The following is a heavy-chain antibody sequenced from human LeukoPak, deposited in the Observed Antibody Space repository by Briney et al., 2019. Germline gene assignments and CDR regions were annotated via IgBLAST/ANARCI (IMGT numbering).Heavy chain of an antibody. J-gene: IGHJ6*03. CDR1: GGSFSGYY. V-gene: IGHV4-34*01. CDR3: ARNPTWYYYMDV. CDR2: INHSGST. Sequence: PSETLSLTCAVYGGSFSGYYWSWIRQPPGKGLEWIGEINHSGSTNYNPSLKSRVTVSVDTSKNQFSPKLSSVTAADTAVYYCARNPTWYYYMDVWGKGTTVTVSS.